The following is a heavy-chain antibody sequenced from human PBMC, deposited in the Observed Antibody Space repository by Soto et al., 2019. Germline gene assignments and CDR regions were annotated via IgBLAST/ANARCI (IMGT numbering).Heavy chain of an antibody. CDR2: IRNKANDYAT. D-gene: IGHD1-1*01. CDR1: GFTFSGSA. Sequence: EVQLVESGGGLVQPGGSLKLSCADSGFTFSGSAIHWVRQAPGKGLGWIGRIRNKANDYATAYPVSVRGRFTISRDASKSTAYLEMNSLNPEDTAMSYCARPGPFDSWGQGTLVTVSS. J-gene: IGHJ4*02. CDR3: ARPGPFDS. V-gene: IGHV3-73*01.